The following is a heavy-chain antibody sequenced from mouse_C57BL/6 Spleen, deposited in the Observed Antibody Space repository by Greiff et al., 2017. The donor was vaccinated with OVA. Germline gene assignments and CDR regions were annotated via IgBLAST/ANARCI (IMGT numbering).Heavy chain of an antibody. CDR1: GFSLTSYG. V-gene: IGHV2-5*01. CDR3: ANNRDGYYDMDD. Sequence: VQLQQPGPGLVQPSPSLSITCTASGFSLTSYGVHWVRQSPGKGLEWLGVIWRGGSTAYNAAFMSRLSITTDNSKSEVFFKMNSLQADDTAIYDCANNRDGYYDMDDWGQGTSVTVSS. D-gene: IGHD2-3*01. CDR2: IWRGGST. J-gene: IGHJ4*01.